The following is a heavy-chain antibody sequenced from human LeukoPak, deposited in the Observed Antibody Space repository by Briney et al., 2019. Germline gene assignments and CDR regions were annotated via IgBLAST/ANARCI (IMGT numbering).Heavy chain of an antibody. V-gene: IGHV3-48*04. CDR3: ARDPYYRVAVAGTREGDD. J-gene: IGHJ4*02. CDR1: GFTFSSYG. D-gene: IGHD6-19*01. CDR2: ISSSGSTI. Sequence: PGGSLRLSCAASGFTFSSYGMHWVRQAPGKGLEWVSYISSSGSTIYYADSVKGRFTISRDNAKNSLYLQMNSLRAEDTAVYYCARDPYYRVAVAGTREGDDWGQGTLVTVSS.